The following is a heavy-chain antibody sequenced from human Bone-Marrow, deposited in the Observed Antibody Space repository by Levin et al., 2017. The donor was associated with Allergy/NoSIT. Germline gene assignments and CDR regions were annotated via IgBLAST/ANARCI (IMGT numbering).Heavy chain of an antibody. V-gene: IGHV5-51*01. Sequence: GGSLRLSCKASGYKFISYWIGWVRQMPGKGLEWMGIIFPGDSDTRYSPAFQGQVTISVDKSTATTYLEWGSLRASDSAIYYCARLGGYSVEMEYNWFDPWGQGTLVIVSS. CDR2: IFPGDSDT. J-gene: IGHJ5*02. D-gene: IGHD5/OR15-5a*01. CDR1: GYKFISYW. CDR3: ARLGGYSVEMEYNWFDP.